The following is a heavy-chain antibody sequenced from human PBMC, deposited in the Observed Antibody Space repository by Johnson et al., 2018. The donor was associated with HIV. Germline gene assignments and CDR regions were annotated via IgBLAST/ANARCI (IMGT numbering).Heavy chain of an antibody. V-gene: IGHV3-30*03. CDR1: GFTFSSYG. CDR3: ARGYILTGYSGAFDM. CDR2: ISYDGSDK. J-gene: IGHJ3*02. D-gene: IGHD3-9*01. Sequence: QVQLVESGGGVVQPGRSLRLSCAASGFTFSSYGIHWVRQVPGKGLEWVAVISYDGSDKYYANSVTGRFSISRDNSKNTLSILMNSLRAEDTAVYYCARGYILTGYSGAFDMWGQGTMVTVSS.